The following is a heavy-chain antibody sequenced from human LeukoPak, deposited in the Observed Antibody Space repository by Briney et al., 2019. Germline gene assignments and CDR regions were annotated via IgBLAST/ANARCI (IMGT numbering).Heavy chain of an antibody. CDR1: GYTFSSYG. CDR3: ALLFLVRGVIRDY. V-gene: IGHV1-2*02. J-gene: IGHJ4*02. CDR2: INPNSGGT. Sequence: ASVKVSCKASGYTFSSYGISWVRQAPGQGLEWMGWINPNSGGTNYAQKFQGRVTMTRDTSISTAYMELSRLRSDDTAVYYCALLFLVRGVIRDYWGQGTLVTVSS. D-gene: IGHD3-10*01.